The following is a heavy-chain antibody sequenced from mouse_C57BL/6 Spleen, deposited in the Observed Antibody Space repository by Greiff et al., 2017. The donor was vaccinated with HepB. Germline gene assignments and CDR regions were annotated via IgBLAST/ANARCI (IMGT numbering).Heavy chain of an antibody. Sequence: EVKLVESGGDLVKPGGSLKLSCAASGFTFSSYGMSWVRQTPDKRLEWVATISSGGSYTYYPDSVKGRFTISRDNAKNTLYLQMSSLKSEDSAMYYCARHDGHFAYWGQGTLVTVSA. CDR2: ISSGGSYT. CDR3: ARHDGHFAY. CDR1: GFTFSSYG. V-gene: IGHV5-6*01. J-gene: IGHJ3*01. D-gene: IGHD2-3*01.